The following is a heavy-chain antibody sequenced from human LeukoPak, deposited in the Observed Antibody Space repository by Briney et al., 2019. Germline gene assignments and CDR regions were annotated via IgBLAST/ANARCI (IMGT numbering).Heavy chain of an antibody. Sequence: KAGGSLRLSCAASGFTFSNAWMNWVRQAPGKGLEWVGRIKSKTDGGTTDYAAPVKGRFTISRDDSKNTLYLQMNSVKTEDTAVYYCSTTYYYDSSEGYWGQGTLVTVSS. CDR3: STTYYYDSSEGY. CDR1: GFTFSNAW. J-gene: IGHJ4*02. CDR2: IKSKTDGGTT. V-gene: IGHV3-15*07. D-gene: IGHD3-22*01.